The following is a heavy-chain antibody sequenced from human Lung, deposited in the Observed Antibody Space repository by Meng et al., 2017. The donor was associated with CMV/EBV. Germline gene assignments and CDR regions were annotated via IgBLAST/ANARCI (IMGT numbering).Heavy chain of an antibody. J-gene: IGHJ6*02. D-gene: IGHD1-26*01. V-gene: IGHV4-39*02. CDR3: ARGMGVGAITYYYYGLDV. Sequence: SEPLSLXXTVSGGSTTSSSYYWGWIRQPPGKGLEWIGSNYYSGSTNYNPSLKGRFTISRDNAKNSLYLQMNSLRAEDSAVYYCARGMGVGAITYYYYGLDVWGQETTFXVSS. CDR2: NYYSGST. CDR1: GGSTTSSSYY.